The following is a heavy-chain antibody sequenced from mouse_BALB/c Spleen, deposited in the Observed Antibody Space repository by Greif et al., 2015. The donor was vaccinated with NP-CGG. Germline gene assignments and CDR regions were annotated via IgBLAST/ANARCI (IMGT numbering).Heavy chain of an antibody. CDR2: INPSNGGT. Sequence: QVQLQQSGAELVKPGASVKLSCKASGYTFTSYYMYWVKQRPGQGLEWIGGINPSNGGTNFNEKFKSKATLTVDKSSSTAYMQLSSLTSEDSAVYYCTRSSMITISWFAYWGQGTLVTVSA. CDR3: TRSSMITISWFAY. J-gene: IGHJ3*01. CDR1: GYTFTSYY. D-gene: IGHD2-4*01. V-gene: IGHV1S81*02.